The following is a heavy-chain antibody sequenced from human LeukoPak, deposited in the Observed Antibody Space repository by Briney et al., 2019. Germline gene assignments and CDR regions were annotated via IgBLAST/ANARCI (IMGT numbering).Heavy chain of an antibody. CDR2: IYYSGST. J-gene: IGHJ4*02. V-gene: IGHV4-39*07. Sequence: ETXXLTXTASGGSISSSSYYWGWIRQPPGKGLXWIGSIYYSGSTYYNPSLKSRVTMSVDTSKNQFSLKLSSVTAADTAVYYCARSGYSYGLYFDYWGQGTLVTVSS. CDR1: GGSISSSSYY. CDR3: ARSGYSYGLYFDY. D-gene: IGHD5-18*01.